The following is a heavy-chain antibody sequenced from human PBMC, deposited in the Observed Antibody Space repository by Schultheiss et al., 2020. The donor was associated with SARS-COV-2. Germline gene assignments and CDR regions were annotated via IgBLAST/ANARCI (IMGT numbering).Heavy chain of an antibody. CDR1: GFTLSSDA. CDR3: ARDNERFLEWLPDGYYYYGMDV. J-gene: IGHJ6*02. V-gene: IGHV3-30-3*01. CDR2: ISYDGSNK. D-gene: IGHD3-3*01. Sequence: GGSPRLSCAASGFTLSSDAMHWVRQAPGKGLEWVAVISYDGSNKYYADSVKGRFTISRDNSKNTLYLQMNSLRAEDTAVYYCARDNERFLEWLPDGYYYYGMDVWGQGTTVTVSS.